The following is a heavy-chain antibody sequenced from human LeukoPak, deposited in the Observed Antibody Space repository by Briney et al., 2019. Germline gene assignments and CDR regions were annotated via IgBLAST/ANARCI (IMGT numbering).Heavy chain of an antibody. V-gene: IGHV4-39*01. CDR2: IYYSGST. CDR3: ARRPEVGCTNGVCYRPDYYGMDV. Sequence: SETLSLTCTVSGGSISSGSYYWGWIRQPPGKGLEWIGSIYYSGSTYYNPSLKSRVTISVDTSKNQFSLKLSSVTAADTAVYYCARRPEVGCTNGVCYRPDYYGMDVWGQGTTVTVSS. J-gene: IGHJ6*02. CDR1: GGSISSGSYY. D-gene: IGHD2-8*01.